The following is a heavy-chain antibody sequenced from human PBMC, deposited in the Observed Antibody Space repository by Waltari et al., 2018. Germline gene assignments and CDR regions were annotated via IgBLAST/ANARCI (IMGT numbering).Heavy chain of an antibody. V-gene: IGHV4-4*02. J-gene: IGHJ4*02. Sequence: GTLSLTCAVSGGSISSNYWWSWVRQSPDKGLEWIGQIHHSGRIIYNPSLKSRVTISEDTSKNQFSLKVNAVTAADTAVYYCASDRGVGLYLDNWGQGTLV. D-gene: IGHD2-8*02. CDR3: ASDRGVGLYLDN. CDR1: GGSISSNYW. CDR2: IHHSGRI.